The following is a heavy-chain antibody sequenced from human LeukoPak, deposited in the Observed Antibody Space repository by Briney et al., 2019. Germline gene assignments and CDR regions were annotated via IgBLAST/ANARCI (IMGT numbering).Heavy chain of an antibody. J-gene: IGHJ4*02. D-gene: IGHD6-13*01. CDR3: ARGSSSWYGEYYFDY. CDR1: GFTYSSYW. Sequence: GGSLRLSCAASGFTYSSYWMSWVRQAPGKGLEWVANIKQDGSEKYYVDSVKGRFTISRDNAKNSLYLQMNSLRAEDTAVYYCARGSSSWYGEYYFDYWGQGTLVTVSS. CDR2: IKQDGSEK. V-gene: IGHV3-7*01.